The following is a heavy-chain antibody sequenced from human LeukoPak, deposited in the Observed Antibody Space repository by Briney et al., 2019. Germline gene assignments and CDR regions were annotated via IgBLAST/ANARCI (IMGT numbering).Heavy chain of an antibody. Sequence: SETLSLTCTVSGGSISSYYWSWIRQPPGKGLEWIGYIYYSGSTNYNPSLKSRVTISVDTSKNQFSLKLSSVTAADTAVYYCARRGGRYYYGSGSYFDYWGQGTLVTVSS. D-gene: IGHD3-10*01. CDR2: IYYSGST. CDR1: GGSISSYY. CDR3: ARRGGRYYYGSGSYFDY. V-gene: IGHV4-59*12. J-gene: IGHJ4*02.